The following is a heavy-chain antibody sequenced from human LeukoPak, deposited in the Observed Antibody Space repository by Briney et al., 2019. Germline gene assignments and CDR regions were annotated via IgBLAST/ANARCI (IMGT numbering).Heavy chain of an antibody. V-gene: IGHV3-30*18. CDR2: ISYEGSIK. Sequence: PGRSLRLSCAASGFTFSSYGMHWVRQAPGKGLEWVALISYEGSIKYYADSVKGRFTISRDNSKSTLYLQMNSLRAEDTAVYYCAKYLVPTAVLMDVWGQGTTVTVSS. CDR3: AKYLVPTAVLMDV. CDR1: GFTFSSYG. J-gene: IGHJ6*02. D-gene: IGHD2-2*01.